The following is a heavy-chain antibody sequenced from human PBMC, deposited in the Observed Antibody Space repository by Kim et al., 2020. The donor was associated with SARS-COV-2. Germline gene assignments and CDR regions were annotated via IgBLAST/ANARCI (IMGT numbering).Heavy chain of an antibody. J-gene: IGHJ2*01. CDR3: ARQGVTGFWYFDL. D-gene: IGHD2-8*02. CDR1: GFTFSSYD. V-gene: IGHV3-23*01. Sequence: GGSLRLSCAVSGFTFSSYDMSWVRQAPGKGLEWVSAVRRDGTTDYTDSVKGRFTISRDNAKNTLYVEMNTLRPDDTAVYYCARQGVTGFWYFDLWGRGTRVTVSS. CDR2: VRRDGTT.